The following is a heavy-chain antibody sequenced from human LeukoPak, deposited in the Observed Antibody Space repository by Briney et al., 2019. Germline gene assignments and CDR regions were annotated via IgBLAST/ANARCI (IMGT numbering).Heavy chain of an antibody. CDR3: TRDLGVDTTVIFFDY. CDR2: ISAYNGNT. Sequence: ASVKVSCKASGYTFTSFGISWVRQAPGQGLEWMGWISAYNGNTNYAQKLQGRVTTTTDTSTSTAYMEIRSLRSDDTAVYYCTRDLGVDTTVIFFDYWGQGSLVTVSS. J-gene: IGHJ4*02. D-gene: IGHD1-1*01. V-gene: IGHV1-18*01. CDR1: GYTFTSFG.